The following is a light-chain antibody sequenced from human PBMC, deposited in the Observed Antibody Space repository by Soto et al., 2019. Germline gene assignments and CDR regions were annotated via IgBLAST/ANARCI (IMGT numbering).Light chain of an antibody. J-gene: IGKJ1*01. CDR1: QSVSSY. CDR3: HQYAYAPWT. V-gene: IGKV3-11*01. CDR2: ATS. Sequence: EIVLTQSPATLSLSPGERATLSCRASQSVSSYLAWYQQKPGQAPRLLIYATSNRATGIPARFSGSGSGTDFTLTISRLEPEDFAVYYCHQYAYAPWTFGQGTKVDIK.